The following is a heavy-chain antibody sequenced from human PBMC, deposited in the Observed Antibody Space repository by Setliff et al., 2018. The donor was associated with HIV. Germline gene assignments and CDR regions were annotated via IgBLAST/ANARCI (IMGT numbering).Heavy chain of an antibody. CDR3: ARDIAAAGNAFDM. Sequence: RASVKVSCKASGYTFTSYYMHWVRQAPGQGLEWMGIINPSGGSTYYAQKFQGRVTMTRATSTTTVYMELTSLRSEDTAVYYCARDIAAAGNAFDMWGQGTMVTVS. CDR1: GYTFTSYY. V-gene: IGHV1-46*01. CDR2: INPSGGST. J-gene: IGHJ3*02. D-gene: IGHD6-13*01.